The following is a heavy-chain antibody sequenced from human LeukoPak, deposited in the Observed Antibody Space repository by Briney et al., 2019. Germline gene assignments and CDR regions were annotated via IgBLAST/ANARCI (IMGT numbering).Heavy chain of an antibody. CDR3: ARTKMHYYYGMDV. D-gene: IGHD5-24*01. CDR2: INPNSGGT. V-gene: IGHV1-2*02. J-gene: IGHJ6*02. Sequence: ASVKVSCKASGYTFTGYYMHWVRQAPGQGLEWMGWINPNSGGTNYAQKFQGRVTMTRDTSVSTAYMELSRLRSDDTAVYYCARTKMHYYYGMDVWGQGTTVTVSS. CDR1: GYTFTGYY.